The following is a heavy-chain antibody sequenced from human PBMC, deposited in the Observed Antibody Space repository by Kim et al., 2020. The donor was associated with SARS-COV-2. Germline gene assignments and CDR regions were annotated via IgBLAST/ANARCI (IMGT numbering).Heavy chain of an antibody. CDR3: AKSVYFDWLFTGNAFDI. D-gene: IGHD3-9*01. J-gene: IGHJ3*02. Sequence: GGSLRLSCAASGFTFSSYAMSWVRQAPGKGLEWVSAISGSGGSTYYADSVKGRFTISRDNSKNTLYLQMNSLRAEDTAVYYCAKSVYFDWLFTGNAFDIWGQGTMVTVSS. CDR2: ISGSGGST. CDR1: GFTFSSYA. V-gene: IGHV3-23*01.